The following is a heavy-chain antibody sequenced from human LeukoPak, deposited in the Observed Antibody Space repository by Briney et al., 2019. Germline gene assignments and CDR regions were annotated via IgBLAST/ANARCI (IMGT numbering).Heavy chain of an antibody. CDR1: GFTFSGYE. D-gene: IGHD3-22*01. CDR2: ISGSGSTI. V-gene: IGHV3-48*03. J-gene: IGHJ1*01. CDR3: ARDVDYNYDGTAYYSFQH. Sequence: GGSLRLSCAASGFTFSGYEMNWVRQAPGKGLEWVSYISGSGSTIYYADSVKGRFTISRDNAKNSLCLQMNSLRVEDTAVYYCARDVDYNYDGTAYYSFQHWGQGTLVTVSS.